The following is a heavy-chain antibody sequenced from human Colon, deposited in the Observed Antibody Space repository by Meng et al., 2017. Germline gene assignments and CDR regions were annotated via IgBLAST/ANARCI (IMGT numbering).Heavy chain of an antibody. D-gene: IGHD4-17*01. V-gene: IGHV4-39*01. CDR2: IHYSGSI. CDR1: GGSISRSNYY. Sequence: QLQLQESGPGLVKPSETLSLTCSVSGGSISRSNYYWGGIRQPPGKGLEWIASIHYSGSIHHNPSLKSRVTMSVDTSKNQFSLKLTSVAAADTAVYSCATSTATTYFDYWGQGTLVTVSS. CDR3: ATSTATTYFDY. J-gene: IGHJ4*02.